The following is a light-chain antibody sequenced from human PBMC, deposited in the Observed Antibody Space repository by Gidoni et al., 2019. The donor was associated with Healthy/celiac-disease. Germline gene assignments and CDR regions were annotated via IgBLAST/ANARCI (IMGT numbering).Light chain of an antibody. J-gene: IGKJ4*01. CDR1: QSVSSY. V-gene: IGKV3-11*01. Sequence: IVLAQSPATLSLSPGERATLSCRASQSVSSYLAWYQQNPGQAPRLLIYDASNRATGIPARFSGSGSGTDFTLTISSLEPEDFAVYYCQQRSNWPPITFGGGTKVEIK. CDR3: QQRSNWPPIT. CDR2: DAS.